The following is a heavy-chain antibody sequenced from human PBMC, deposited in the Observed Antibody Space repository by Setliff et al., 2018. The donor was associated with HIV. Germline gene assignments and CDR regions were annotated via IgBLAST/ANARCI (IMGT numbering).Heavy chain of an antibody. CDR3: ARQGGYNSPLMV. V-gene: IGHV4-39*01. Sequence: KPSETLSLTCTVSGGSTSTSGYYWGWIRQPPGKGREWIGSIYSSGSTYYNPSLKSRVTISVDTSKNQFFLQLISVTAADTAVYYCARQGGYNSPLMVWGQGKLVTVSS. J-gene: IGHJ4*02. CDR1: GGSTSTSGYY. D-gene: IGHD3-10*01. CDR2: IYSSGST.